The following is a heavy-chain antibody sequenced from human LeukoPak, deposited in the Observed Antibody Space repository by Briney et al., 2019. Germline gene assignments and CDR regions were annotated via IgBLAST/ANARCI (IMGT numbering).Heavy chain of an antibody. D-gene: IGHD6-13*01. V-gene: IGHV3-23*01. Sequence: GGSLRLSCAASGFTFSHYAMHWVRQAPGKGLEWVSGISGSGGTTFYAASVKGRFTISRDNSKDTVYLQMNSLRGDDTAVYYCAKSVEEQLEREHFPYWGQGTLVSVSS. CDR3: AKSVEEQLEREHFPY. CDR2: ISGSGGTT. J-gene: IGHJ1*01. CDR1: GFTFSHYA.